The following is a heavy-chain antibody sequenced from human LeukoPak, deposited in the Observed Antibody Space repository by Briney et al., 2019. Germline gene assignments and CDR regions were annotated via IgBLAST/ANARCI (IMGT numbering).Heavy chain of an antibody. V-gene: IGHV4-59*11. CDR1: GGSISSHY. D-gene: IGHD2-2*02. CDR3: ARGRTTRNCSSTSCYIYYYYYYMDV. Sequence: SETLSLTCTVSGGSISSHYWSWIRQPPGKGLEWIGYIYYSGSTNYNPSLKSRVTISVDTSKNQFSLKLSSVTAADTAVYYCARGRTTRNCSSTSCYIYYYYYYMDVWGKGTTVTVSS. J-gene: IGHJ6*03. CDR2: IYYSGST.